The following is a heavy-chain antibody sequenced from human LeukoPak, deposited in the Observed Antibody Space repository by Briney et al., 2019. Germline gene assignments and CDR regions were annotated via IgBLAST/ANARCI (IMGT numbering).Heavy chain of an antibody. D-gene: IGHD2-2*03. CDR1: GFTFSSYA. Sequence: GRPLRLSCAASGFTFSSYAMHWVRQAPGKGLEWVAVISYDGSNKYYADSVKGRFTISRDNSKNTLYLQMNSLRAEDTAVYYCARDWICDYWGQGTLVTVSS. J-gene: IGHJ4*02. CDR3: ARDWICDY. CDR2: ISYDGSNK. V-gene: IGHV3-30-3*01.